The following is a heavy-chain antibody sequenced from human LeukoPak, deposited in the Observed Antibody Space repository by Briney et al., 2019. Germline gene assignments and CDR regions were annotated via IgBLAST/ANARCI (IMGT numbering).Heavy chain of an antibody. Sequence: PGGSLRLSCAASGLTFSSHWMHWVRQAPGKGLVWVSRITNDGSSTTYADSVKGRFAISRDNSKNTLHLQMNSLRAEDTAVYYCARETGYYFDYWGQGMLVTVSS. V-gene: IGHV3-74*01. CDR3: ARETGYYFDY. CDR2: ITNDGSST. CDR1: GLTFSSHW. J-gene: IGHJ4*02. D-gene: IGHD3-9*01.